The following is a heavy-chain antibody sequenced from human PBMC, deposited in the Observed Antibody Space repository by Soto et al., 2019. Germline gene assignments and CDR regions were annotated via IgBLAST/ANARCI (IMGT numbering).Heavy chain of an antibody. J-gene: IGHJ6*02. CDR1: SGPSSSHN. CDR3: VRQGIGYLHGLVDV. Sequence: QVQLQQSGPGLVKPSETLSLTCTVSSGPSSSHNWGWIRQPPGRGLEWIGSVYDTGDTSYNPSLRSRVTISADTTTNHISLTLPTVTAADTAVYYCVRQGIGYLHGLVDVWGQGTTVSVSS. V-gene: IGHV4-59*08. D-gene: IGHD1-1*01. CDR2: VYDTGDT.